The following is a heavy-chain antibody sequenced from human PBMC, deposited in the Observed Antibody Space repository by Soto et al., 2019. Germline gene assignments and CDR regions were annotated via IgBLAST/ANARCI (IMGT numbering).Heavy chain of an antibody. CDR2: IYYIGST. CDR1: GGSVSSGDYY. CDR3: ARSKDSHGYTAGFDY. Sequence: PSETLSLTCTVSGGSVSSGDYYWTWIRQPPGKGLEWIGYIYYIGSTDYNPSLKSRVTMSVDTSKNQFSLRLMSVTAADTAVYYCARSKDSHGYTAGFDYWGQGTLVTVSS. V-gene: IGHV4-61*08. J-gene: IGHJ4*02. D-gene: IGHD3-22*01.